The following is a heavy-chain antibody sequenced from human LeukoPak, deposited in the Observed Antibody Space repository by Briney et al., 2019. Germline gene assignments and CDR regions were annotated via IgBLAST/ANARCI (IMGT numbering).Heavy chain of an antibody. CDR3: ARSHSSGWYDPTYYGMDV. J-gene: IGHJ6*02. D-gene: IGHD6-19*01. CDR2: ITSDRNYK. V-gene: IGHV3-21*01. Sequence: GGSLRLSCEASGFTFSTYHMNWVRQAPGKGLEWVSSITSDRNYKYYADSVEGRFTISRDNAKNSLYLQMNSLRAEDTAVYYCARSHSSGWYDPTYYGMDVWGQGTTVTVSS. CDR1: GFTFSTYH.